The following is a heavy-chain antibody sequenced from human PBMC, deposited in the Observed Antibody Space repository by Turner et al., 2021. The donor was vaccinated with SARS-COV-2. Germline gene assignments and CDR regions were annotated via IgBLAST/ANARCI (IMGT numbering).Heavy chain of an antibody. CDR3: ASERVIMSNPGVRYGMDV. V-gene: IGHV4-39*01. CDR2: IFYSGST. J-gene: IGHJ6*02. Sequence: GWIRQPPGKGLEWIGTIFYSGSTYYNSSLKSRVTISVDTSKNQFSLRLSSVTAADTAVYYCASERVIMSNPGVRYGMDVWGQGTTVIVSS. D-gene: IGHD3-3*01.